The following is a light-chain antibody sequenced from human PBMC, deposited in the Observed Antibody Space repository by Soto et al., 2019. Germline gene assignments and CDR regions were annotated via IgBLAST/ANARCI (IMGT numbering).Light chain of an antibody. J-gene: IGKJ1*01. CDR1: QSVSSSY. CDR2: GAS. CDR3: QQYGSSPRT. V-gene: IGKV3-20*01. Sequence: ESVLTQSQATLSLSPGERATLSCRASQSVSSSYLAWYQQKPGQAPRLLIYGASSRATGIPDRFSGSGSGTDFTLTISRLEPEDFAVYYCQQYGSSPRTFGQGTKVDIK.